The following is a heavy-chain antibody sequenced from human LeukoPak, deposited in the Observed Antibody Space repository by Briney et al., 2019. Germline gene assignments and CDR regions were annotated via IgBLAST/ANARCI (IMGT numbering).Heavy chain of an antibody. CDR2: INPNSGGT. Sequence: ASVKVSCKASGYTFTGYYMHWVRQAPGQGLEWMGWINPNSGGTNYAQKFQGRVTMTRDTSISTAYMELSRLRSHDTAVYYCARDGRYCSGGSCYANYYFDYWGQGTLVTVSS. V-gene: IGHV1-2*02. CDR3: ARDGRYCSGGSCYANYYFDY. D-gene: IGHD2-15*01. J-gene: IGHJ4*02. CDR1: GYTFTGYY.